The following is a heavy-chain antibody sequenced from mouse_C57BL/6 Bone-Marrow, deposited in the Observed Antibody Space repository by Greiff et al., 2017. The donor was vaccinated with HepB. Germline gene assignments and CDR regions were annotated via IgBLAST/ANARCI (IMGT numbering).Heavy chain of an antibody. CDR1: CFNIKDDY. CDR3: TTMSPDYYGSSYLYAMDY. V-gene: IGHV14-4*01. Sequence: VQLQQSGAELVRPGASVKLSCTASCFNIKDDYMHWVKQRPEQGLEWIGWIDPENGDTEYASKFQGKATITADTSSNTAYLQLSSLTSEDTAVYYCTTMSPDYYGSSYLYAMDYWGQGTSVTVSS. J-gene: IGHJ4*01. D-gene: IGHD1-1*01. CDR2: IDPENGDT.